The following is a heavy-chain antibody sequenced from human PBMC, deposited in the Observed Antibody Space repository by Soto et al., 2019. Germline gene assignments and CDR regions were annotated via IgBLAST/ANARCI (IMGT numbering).Heavy chain of an antibody. CDR3: ACAKKYQLQDYYGMDV. CDR2: INPNSGGT. CDR1: GYTFTGYY. J-gene: IGHJ6*02. Sequence: QVQLVQSGAEVKKPGASVKVSCKASGYTFTGYYMHWVRQAPGQGLEWMGWINPNSGGTNYAQKCQGRVTMTRDTSISTAYMELSRLRSDDTAVYYCACAKKYQLQDYYGMDVWGQGTTVTVSS. D-gene: IGHD2-2*01. V-gene: IGHV1-2*02.